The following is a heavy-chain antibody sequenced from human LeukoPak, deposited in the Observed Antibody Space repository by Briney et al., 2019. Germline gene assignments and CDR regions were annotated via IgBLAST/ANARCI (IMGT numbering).Heavy chain of an antibody. CDR1: GGSISSYY. CDR2: IYYSGST. D-gene: IGHD3-9*01. V-gene: IGHV4-59*12. CDR3: AGESVSYYDILNYYMDV. J-gene: IGHJ6*03. Sequence: SGTLSLTCTVSGGSISSYYWCWIRQPPGKGLEWIGYIYYSGSTNYNPSLKSRVTVSVDTSKNQFSLKLSSVTAADTAVYYCAGESVSYYDILNYYMDVWGKGTTVTVSS.